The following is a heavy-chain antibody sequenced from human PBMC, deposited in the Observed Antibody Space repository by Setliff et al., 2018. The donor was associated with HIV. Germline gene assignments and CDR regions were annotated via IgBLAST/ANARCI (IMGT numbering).Heavy chain of an antibody. Sequence: ASVKVSCKASGYTLTSDYSHWVRQAPGQGLEWMGIINPAGNPTRYAQKFQGRLTMTRYTSTNKVYMELSSLRSEDTAVYYCSKDIPGPAIKSGRVKNWFDPWGEGTLVTVS. D-gene: IGHD5-12*01. J-gene: IGHJ5*02. V-gene: IGHV1-46*01. CDR2: INPAGNPT. CDR1: GYTLTSDY. CDR3: SKDIPGPAIKSGRVKNWFDP.